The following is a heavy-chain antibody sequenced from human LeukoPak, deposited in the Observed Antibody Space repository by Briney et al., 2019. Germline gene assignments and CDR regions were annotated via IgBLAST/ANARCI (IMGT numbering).Heavy chain of an antibody. D-gene: IGHD3-22*01. CDR1: GFTLSGSA. J-gene: IGHJ4*02. V-gene: IGHV3-73*01. CDR2: IRSKANNYAT. Sequence: PGGSLKLSCVVSGFTLSGSAVHWVRQASGKGLEWVGRIRSKANNYATAYAASVKGRFTISRDDSKNTAYLQMNSLKTEDTAVYYCTGDNFDSSVKFDYWGQGTLVTVSS. CDR3: TGDNFDSSVKFDY.